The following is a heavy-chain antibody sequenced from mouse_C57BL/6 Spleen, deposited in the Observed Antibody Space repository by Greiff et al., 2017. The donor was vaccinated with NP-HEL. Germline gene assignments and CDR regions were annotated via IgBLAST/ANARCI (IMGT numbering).Heavy chain of an antibody. CDR3: AREGYYYGSSWAY. CDR2: INPNNGGT. V-gene: IGHV1-22*01. D-gene: IGHD1-1*01. J-gene: IGHJ3*01. Sequence: EVQLQQSGPELVKPGASVKMSCKASGYTFTDYNMHWVKQSHGKSLEWIGYINPNNGGTSYNQKFKGKATLTVNKSSSTAYMELRSLTSEDSAVYYCAREGYYYGSSWAYWGQGTLVTVSA. CDR1: GYTFTDYN.